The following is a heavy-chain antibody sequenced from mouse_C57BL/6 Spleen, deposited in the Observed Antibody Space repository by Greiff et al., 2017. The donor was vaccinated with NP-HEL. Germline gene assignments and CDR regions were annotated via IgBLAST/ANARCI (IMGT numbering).Heavy chain of an antibody. CDR3: ARLRLDSSGYPWFAY. J-gene: IGHJ3*01. V-gene: IGHV1-53*01. CDR2: INPSNGGT. Sequence: QVHVKQPGTELVKPGASVKLSCKASGYTFTSYWMHWVKQRPGQGLEWIGNINPSNGGTNYNEKFKSKATLTVDKSSSTAYMQLSSLTSEDSAVYYCARLRLDSSGYPWFAYWGQGTLVTVSA. CDR1: GYTFTSYW. D-gene: IGHD3-2*02.